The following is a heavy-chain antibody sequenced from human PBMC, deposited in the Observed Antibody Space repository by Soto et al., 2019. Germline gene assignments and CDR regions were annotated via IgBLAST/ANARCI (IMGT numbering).Heavy chain of an antibody. Sequence: QVQLVESGGGVVQPGRSLRLSCAASGFTFSSYGMHWVRQAPGKGLEWVAVISYDGSNKYYADSVKGRFTITRDNSKNTLYLQMNSLSAADTAVYYCAKDRCRIAVAAPFDYWGQGTLVTVSS. CDR3: AKDRCRIAVAAPFDY. D-gene: IGHD6-19*01. CDR2: ISYDGSNK. J-gene: IGHJ4*02. CDR1: GFTFSSYG. V-gene: IGHV3-30*18.